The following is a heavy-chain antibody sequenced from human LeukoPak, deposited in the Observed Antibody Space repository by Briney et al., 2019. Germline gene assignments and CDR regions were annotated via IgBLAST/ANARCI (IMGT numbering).Heavy chain of an antibody. CDR3: ARRAGAYSHPYDY. Sequence: GGSLRLSCTVSGFTVSSNSMSWVRQAPGKGLEWVSFIYSDNTHYSDSVEGRFTISRDNSKNTLYLQMNSLGAEDTAVYYCARRAGAYSHPYDYWGQGTLVTVSS. J-gene: IGHJ4*02. V-gene: IGHV3-53*01. CDR2: IYSDNT. CDR1: GFTVSSNS. D-gene: IGHD4/OR15-4a*01.